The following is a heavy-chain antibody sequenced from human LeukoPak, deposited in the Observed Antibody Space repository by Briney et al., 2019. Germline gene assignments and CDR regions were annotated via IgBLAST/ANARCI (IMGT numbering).Heavy chain of an antibody. CDR3: ARSTDNYYDSSGFYDY. V-gene: IGHV5-51*01. CDR2: IYAGDSDI. J-gene: IGHJ4*02. D-gene: IGHD3-22*01. Sequence: GESLKISCKGSGYSFTSYWIGWVRQMPGKGLEWMGIIYAGDSDIRYSPSFQGQVTISADKSISTAYLQWSSLKASDTAMYYCARSTDNYYDSSGFYDYWGQGTLVTVSS. CDR1: GYSFTSYW.